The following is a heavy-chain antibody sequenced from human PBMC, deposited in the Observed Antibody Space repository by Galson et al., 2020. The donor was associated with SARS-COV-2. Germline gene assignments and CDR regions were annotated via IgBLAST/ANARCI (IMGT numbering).Heavy chain of an antibody. J-gene: IGHJ4*02. D-gene: IGHD1-26*01. Sequence: GESLKISCAASGFTFSSYAMHWVRQAPGKGLEWVAVISYDGSNKYYADFVKGRFTISRDNSKNTLYLQMNSLRAEDTAVYYCANELRGSHDDWGQGTLVTVSS. CDR2: ISYDGSNK. V-gene: IGHV3-30*04. CDR1: GFTFSSYA. CDR3: ANELRGSHDD.